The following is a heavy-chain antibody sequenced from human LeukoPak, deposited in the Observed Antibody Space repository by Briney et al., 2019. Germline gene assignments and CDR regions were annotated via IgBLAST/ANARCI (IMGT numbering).Heavy chain of an antibody. V-gene: IGHV4-61*01. D-gene: IGHD2/OR15-2a*01. CDR2: IYYSGST. Sequence: PSETLSLTCTVSGGSVSSGSYYWSWIRQPPGKGLEWIGYIYYSGSTNYNPSLKSRVTISIDTSKNQFSLKLSSVTAADTAVYYCARDYFTSYYYYGMDVWGQGTTVTVSS. CDR3: ARDYFTSYYYYGMDV. CDR1: GGSVSSGSYY. J-gene: IGHJ6*02.